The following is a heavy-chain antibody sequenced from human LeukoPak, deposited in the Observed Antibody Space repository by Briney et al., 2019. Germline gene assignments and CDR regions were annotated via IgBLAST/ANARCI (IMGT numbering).Heavy chain of an antibody. V-gene: IGHV3-30-3*01. CDR3: VRGDGDLFDY. CDR2: ISRDGSNR. Sequence: GGSLRLSCAASGFIFSTYVMHWVRQAPGKGPEWVAVISRDGSNRFYADSVKGRFTISRDNAKNSIHLQMSSLRAEDSAVYYCVRGDGDLFDYWGQGTLVSVSS. D-gene: IGHD4-17*01. CDR1: GFIFSTYV. J-gene: IGHJ4*02.